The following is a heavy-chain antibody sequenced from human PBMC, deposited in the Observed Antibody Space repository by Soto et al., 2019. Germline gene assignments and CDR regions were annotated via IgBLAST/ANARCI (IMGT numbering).Heavy chain of an antibody. CDR2: ISDDGYNI. CDR1: GFTFSDFY. J-gene: IGHJ4*02. Sequence: GGSLRLSCATSGFTFSDFYISWVRQAPGKGTEWVSYISDDGYNIYYADSVKGRFTISRDNAKNSLDLQMTRLRAEDKAVYYCAKPRTRFSSSYINYWAKGTLVTVSP. CDR3: AKPRTRFSSSYINY. V-gene: IGHV3-11*01. D-gene: IGHD6-19*01.